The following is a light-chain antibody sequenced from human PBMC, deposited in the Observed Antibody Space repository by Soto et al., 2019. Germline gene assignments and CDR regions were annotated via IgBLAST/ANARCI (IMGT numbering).Light chain of an antibody. CDR2: RNN. V-gene: IGLV1-44*01. CDR3: AAWDDSLNGVV. CDR1: SSNIGTNT. Sequence: QSVLTQPPSASGTPGQRVTVSCSGSSSNIGTNTVNWYQQLPGTAPKLLIYRNNQRPSGVPDRFSGSKSGTSASLAISGLLSEDDADYYCAAWDDSLNGVVFGGGTKLTVL. J-gene: IGLJ2*01.